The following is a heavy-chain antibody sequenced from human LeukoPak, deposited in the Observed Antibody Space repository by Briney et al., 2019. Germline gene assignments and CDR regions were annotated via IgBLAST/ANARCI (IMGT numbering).Heavy chain of an antibody. CDR3: ARAGGYCSSTSCYGPAAYYYYGMDV. CDR2: IIPIFGTA. Sequence: GASVKVSCKASGGTFSSYAISWVRQAPGQGLEWMGGIIPIFGTANYAQKFQGRVTITADESTSTAYMELSSLRPEDTAVYYCARAGGYCSSTSCYGPAAYYYYGMDVWGKGTTVTVSS. V-gene: IGHV1-69*13. D-gene: IGHD2-2*01. J-gene: IGHJ6*04. CDR1: GGTFSSYA.